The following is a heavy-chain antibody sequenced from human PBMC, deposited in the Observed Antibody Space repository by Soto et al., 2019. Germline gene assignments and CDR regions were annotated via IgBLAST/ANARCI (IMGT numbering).Heavy chain of an antibody. Sequence: GASVKVSCKASGGTFSSYAISWVRQAPGQGLEWMGGIIPIFGTANYAQKFQGRVTITADESTSTAYMELSSLRSEDTAVYYCASLGGSYDYYYGMDVWGQGTTVTVSS. CDR2: IIPIFGTA. J-gene: IGHJ6*02. CDR1: GGTFSSYA. V-gene: IGHV1-69*13. D-gene: IGHD5-12*01. CDR3: ASLGGSYDYYYGMDV.